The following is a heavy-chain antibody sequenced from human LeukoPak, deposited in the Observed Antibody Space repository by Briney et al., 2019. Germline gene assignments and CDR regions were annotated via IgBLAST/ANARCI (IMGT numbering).Heavy chain of an antibody. Sequence: GGSLRLSCVASGFTFSNFGVHWVRQAPGKGLEWVAVISYNGHYEYYGESVKGRFTISRDNSKDTVSQQMDNLRIEDTAVYYCVRGGSPPTSTWSLDEWGQGTLVSVSS. CDR1: GFTFSNFG. J-gene: IGHJ4*02. CDR2: ISYNGHYE. V-gene: IGHV3-30*03. CDR3: VRGGSPPTSTWSLDE. D-gene: IGHD1-26*01.